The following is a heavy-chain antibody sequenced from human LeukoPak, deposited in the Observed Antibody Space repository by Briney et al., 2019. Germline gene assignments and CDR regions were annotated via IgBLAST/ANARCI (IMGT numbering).Heavy chain of an antibody. D-gene: IGHD2-2*01. Sequence: GGSLRLSCAASGFTFSSYDMHWVRQAPGKGLEWVAVIWYDGSNKYYADSVKGRFTISRDNSKNTLYLQMNSLRAEDTAVYYCARDFGDIVVVPAPYYGMDVWGKGTTVTVSS. CDR3: ARDFGDIVVVPAPYYGMDV. J-gene: IGHJ6*04. V-gene: IGHV3-33*01. CDR1: GFTFSSYD. CDR2: IWYDGSNK.